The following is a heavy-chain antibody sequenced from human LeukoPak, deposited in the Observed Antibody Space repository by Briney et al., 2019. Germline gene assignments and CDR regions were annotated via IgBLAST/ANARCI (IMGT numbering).Heavy chain of an antibody. V-gene: IGHV4-39*07. D-gene: IGHD3-3*02. CDR2: IYYSGST. Sequence: SETLSLTCTVSGGSISSGSYYWGWLRQPPGTGLEWIGSIYYSGSTYYNPSLKSRVTISVDTSKNQFSLKLSSVTAADTAVYYCASALALWFDPWGQGTLVTVSS. CDR3: ASALALWFDP. J-gene: IGHJ5*02. CDR1: GGSISSGSYY.